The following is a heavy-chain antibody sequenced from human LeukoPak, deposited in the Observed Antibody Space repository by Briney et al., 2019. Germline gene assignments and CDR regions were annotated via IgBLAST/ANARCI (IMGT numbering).Heavy chain of an antibody. Sequence: ASVKVSCKASGYTFTGYYMHWVRQAPGQGLEWMGWINPNSGGTNYAQKFQGRVTMTRDTSISTAYMELSRLRSDDTAVYYCARVGGDIVVVPGAMPGEKFDYWGQGTLVTVSS. CDR2: INPNSGGT. CDR1: GYTFTGYY. CDR3: ARVGGDIVVVPGAMPGEKFDY. J-gene: IGHJ4*02. V-gene: IGHV1-2*02. D-gene: IGHD2-2*01.